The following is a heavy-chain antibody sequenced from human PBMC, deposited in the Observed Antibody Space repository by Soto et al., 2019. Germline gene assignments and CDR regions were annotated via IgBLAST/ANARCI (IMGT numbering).Heavy chain of an antibody. Sequence: QSQTLSLTCAISGDSVSSNSAAWNWIRQSPSRGLEWLGKTFYRSKWYNEYAVSVKSRITVNPDTSKNQFSLQLNSVTPEDTAVYYCARSQSRAFDIWGQGTMVTVS. CDR3: ARSQSRAFDI. CDR1: GDSVSSNSAA. J-gene: IGHJ3*02. V-gene: IGHV6-1*01. CDR2: TFYRSKWYN.